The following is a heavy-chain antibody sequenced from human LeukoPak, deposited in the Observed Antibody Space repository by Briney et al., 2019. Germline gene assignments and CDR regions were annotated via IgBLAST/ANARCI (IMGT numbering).Heavy chain of an antibody. V-gene: IGHV4-59*04. CDR3: VRGLDSSSYVDS. CDR2: IYYSGST. Sequence: SETLSLTCTVSGGSISGYYWSWIRQPPGKGLEWIGYIYYSGSTYYSPSLKSRLIMSVDTSKNQFSLKLSFVTAADTALYYCVRGLDSSSYVDSWGQGTLVTVSS. J-gene: IGHJ4*02. CDR1: GGSISGYY. D-gene: IGHD6-13*01.